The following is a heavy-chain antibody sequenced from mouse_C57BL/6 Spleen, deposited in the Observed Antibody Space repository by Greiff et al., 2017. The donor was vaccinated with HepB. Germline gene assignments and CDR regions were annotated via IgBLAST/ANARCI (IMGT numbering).Heavy chain of an antibody. CDR2: ISSGSSTI. V-gene: IGHV5-17*01. J-gene: IGHJ2*01. CDR3: ARHYYGSSYDYFDY. CDR1: GFTFSDYG. D-gene: IGHD1-1*01. Sequence: EVKVVESGGGLVKPGGSLKLSCAASGFTFSDYGMHWVRQAPEKGLEWVAYISSGSSTIYYADTVKGRFTISRDNAKNTLFLQMTSLRSEDTAMYYCARHYYGSSYDYFDYWGQGTTLTVSS.